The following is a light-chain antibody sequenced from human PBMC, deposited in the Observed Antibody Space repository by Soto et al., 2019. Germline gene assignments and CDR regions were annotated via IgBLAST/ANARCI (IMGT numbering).Light chain of an antibody. CDR1: QSVGSN. Sequence: ETLMTQSPATLSVSPGDRATLSCRASQSVGSNLAWYQQKPGQAPRLLIYGASTRATGIPARFSGSGSGTDFTLTISSLQSEDFGVYYCHQYNEWTPFTFGPGSKVDIK. V-gene: IGKV3-15*01. J-gene: IGKJ3*01. CDR2: GAS. CDR3: HQYNEWTPFT.